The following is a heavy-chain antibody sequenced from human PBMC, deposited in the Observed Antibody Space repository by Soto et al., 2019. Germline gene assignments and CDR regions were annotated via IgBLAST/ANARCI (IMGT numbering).Heavy chain of an antibody. CDR3: AKLRYFDWSSYNWFEY. CDR1: GFTFDDYT. CDR2: ISGSGATT. Sequence: PGGSLRLSCAASGFTFDDYTMHWVRQAPGKGLEWVSGISGSGATTSYADSVKGRFTVSRDNSKNTLYLQMNSLRVEDTAVYYCAKLRYFDWSSYNWFEYWGQGT. J-gene: IGHJ5*01. D-gene: IGHD3-9*01. V-gene: IGHV3-23*01.